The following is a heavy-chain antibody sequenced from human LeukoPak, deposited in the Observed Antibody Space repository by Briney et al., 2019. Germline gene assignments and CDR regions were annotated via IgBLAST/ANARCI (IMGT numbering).Heavy chain of an antibody. CDR1: GGSISNYY. Sequence: SETLSLTCTVSGGSISNYYWNWIRQPPGKGLEWIGCIYYTGNTNYNPSLKSRVTISVDTSKNQFSLKLSSVTAADTAVYYCARDRLQLQSWGQGTLVTVSS. CDR3: ARDRLQLQS. J-gene: IGHJ5*02. V-gene: IGHV4-59*01. D-gene: IGHD1-1*01. CDR2: IYYTGNT.